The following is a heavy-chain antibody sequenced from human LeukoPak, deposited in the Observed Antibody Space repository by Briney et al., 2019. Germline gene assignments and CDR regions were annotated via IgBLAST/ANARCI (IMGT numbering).Heavy chain of an antibody. CDR1: GFTFSSYA. Sequence: GGSLRLSCTASGFTFSSYAIHWARQAPGKGLEWVAVISIDGNNKFFADSVKGRFTISRDNSKNTVYLQMNSLRGEDTAVYYCARDRGITFGGVIVLPDYWGQGTLDTVSS. V-gene: IGHV3-30-3*01. CDR2: ISIDGNNK. D-gene: IGHD3-16*02. J-gene: IGHJ4*02. CDR3: ARDRGITFGGVIVLPDY.